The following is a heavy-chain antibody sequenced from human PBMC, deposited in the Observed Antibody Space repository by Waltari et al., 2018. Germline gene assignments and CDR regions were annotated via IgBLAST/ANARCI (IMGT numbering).Heavy chain of an antibody. V-gene: IGHV3-30*02. J-gene: IGHJ5*02. CDR2: IRYDGSNK. D-gene: IGHD2-15*01. CDR3: AKDRYCSGGSYYVNWFDP. CDR1: GFPFSSYG. Sequence: QVQLVESGGGVVQPGGSLRLSCAASGFPFSSYGMHWVRQAPGKGLEWVAFIRYDGSNKYYADSVKGRFTISRDNSKNTLYLQMNSLRAEDTAVYYCAKDRYCSGGSYYVNWFDPWGQGTLVTVSS.